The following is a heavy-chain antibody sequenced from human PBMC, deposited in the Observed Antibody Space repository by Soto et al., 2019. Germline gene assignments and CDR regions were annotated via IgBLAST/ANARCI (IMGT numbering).Heavy chain of an antibody. V-gene: IGHV3-30*04. Sequence: GVLRISGAAARFILSSFAMSWVRQAPGKGLDWVALISYDGRDKTYADSVKGRFTISRDNSKNTLYLQMNSLRIEDTSVYYCERDSTGSGWYGTGDYWGQGTVVTGSS. D-gene: IGHD6-19*01. CDR1: RFILSSFA. CDR3: ERDSTGSGWYGTGDY. J-gene: IGHJ4*02. CDR2: ISYDGRDK.